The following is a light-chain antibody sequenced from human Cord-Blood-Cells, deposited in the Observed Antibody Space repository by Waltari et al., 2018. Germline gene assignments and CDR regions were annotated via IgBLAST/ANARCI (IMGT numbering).Light chain of an antibody. V-gene: IGKV3-11*01. J-gene: IGKJ4*01. CDR3: QQRSNWPPLT. Sequence: EIVLTQSPATLSFSPGETAPLSCRASQSVSSYLAWYQQKPGQAPRLLIYDASNRATGIPTRFSGSGSGTDFTLTISSLEPEDFAVYYCQQRSNWPPLTFGGGTKVEIK. CDR1: QSVSSY. CDR2: DAS.